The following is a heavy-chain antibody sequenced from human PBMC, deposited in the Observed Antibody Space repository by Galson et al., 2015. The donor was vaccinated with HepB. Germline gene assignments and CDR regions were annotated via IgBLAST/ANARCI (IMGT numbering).Heavy chain of an antibody. CDR3: ARQSYSSGWYLRHGGAFDI. CDR1: GYSFTSYW. CDR2: IYPGDSDT. Sequence: QSGAEVKKPGESLKISCKGSGYSFTSYWIGWVRQMPGKGLEWMGIIYPGDSDTRYSPSFQGQVTISADKSISTAYLQWSSLKASDTAMYYCARQSYSSGWYLRHGGAFDIWGQGTMVTVSS. V-gene: IGHV5-51*01. J-gene: IGHJ3*02. D-gene: IGHD6-19*01.